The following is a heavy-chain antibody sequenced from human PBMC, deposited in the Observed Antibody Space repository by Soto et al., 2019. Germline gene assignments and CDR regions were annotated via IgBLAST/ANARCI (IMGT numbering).Heavy chain of an antibody. J-gene: IGHJ6*02. CDR1: GYTFTSYD. Sequence: ASVKVSCKASGYTFTSYDIDWVRQAPGQGLEWMGWMNPSSGNTGYAQRFQGRFMMTRNTSTNTAYMELSSLSSEDTAVYYCARGAMVRGVIGLDYYYGMDVWGQGTTVTVSS. CDR3: ARGAMVRGVIGLDYYYGMDV. D-gene: IGHD3-10*01. V-gene: IGHV1-8*01. CDR2: MNPSSGNT.